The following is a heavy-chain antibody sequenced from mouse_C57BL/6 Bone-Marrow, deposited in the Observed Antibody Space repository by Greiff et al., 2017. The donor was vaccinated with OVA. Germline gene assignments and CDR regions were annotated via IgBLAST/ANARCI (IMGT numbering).Heavy chain of an antibody. CDR2: INPNNGGT. J-gene: IGHJ2*01. CDR3: ARSLPSYYEEDYFDY. V-gene: IGHV1-26*01. CDR1: GYTFTDYY. D-gene: IGHD1-1*01. Sequence: VQLQQSGPELVKPGASVKISCKASGYTFTDYYMNWVKQSHGKSLEWIGDINPNNGGTSYNQKFKGKATLTVDKSSSTAYMELRSLTSEDSAVYYCARSLPSYYEEDYFDYWGQGTTLTVSS.